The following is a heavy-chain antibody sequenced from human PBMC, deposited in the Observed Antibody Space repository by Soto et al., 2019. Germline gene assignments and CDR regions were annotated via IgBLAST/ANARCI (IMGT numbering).Heavy chain of an antibody. Sequence: GGSLRLSFAASGFTFSDYYMSWIRQAPGKGLEWVSYISSSSSYTNYADSVKGRFTISRDNAKNSLYLQMNSLRAEDTAVYYCARDRALDTAMVRYFDYWGQGTLVTVSS. D-gene: IGHD5-18*01. CDR3: ARDRALDTAMVRYFDY. CDR1: GFTFSDYY. V-gene: IGHV3-11*06. J-gene: IGHJ4*02. CDR2: ISSSSSYT.